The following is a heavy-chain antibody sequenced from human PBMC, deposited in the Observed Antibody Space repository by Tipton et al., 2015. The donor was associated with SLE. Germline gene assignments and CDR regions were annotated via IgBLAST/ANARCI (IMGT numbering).Heavy chain of an antibody. Sequence: TLSLTCNVSGASVTRGTSFWSWIRQPAGKGLEWIGHISTGGGTNYRPSLKSRVTMTLDESKNHFSLKLTSVTAADTAFYFCARRVVRLVYFDLWGRGTLITVSS. CDR2: ISTGGGT. CDR3: ARRVVRLVYFDL. D-gene: IGHD2-15*01. CDR1: GASVTRGTSF. V-gene: IGHV4-61*09. J-gene: IGHJ2*01.